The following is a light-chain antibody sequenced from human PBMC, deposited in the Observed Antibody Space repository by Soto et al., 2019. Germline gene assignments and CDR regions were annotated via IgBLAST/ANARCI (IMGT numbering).Light chain of an antibody. CDR3: QQYGSSPPSIT. V-gene: IGKV3-20*01. J-gene: IGKJ5*01. CDR1: QNVSSSY. Sequence: EIVSTQSPGTLSLSPGERATLSCRASQNVSSSYLAWYQQKPGQAPRLLIYGASSRATGIPDRFSGSGSGTDFTLTISRLEPEDFAVYYCQQYGSSPPSITFGQGTRLEIK. CDR2: GAS.